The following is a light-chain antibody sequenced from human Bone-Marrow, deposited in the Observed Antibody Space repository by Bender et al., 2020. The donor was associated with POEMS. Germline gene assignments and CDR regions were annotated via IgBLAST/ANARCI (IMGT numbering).Light chain of an antibody. V-gene: IGLV3-1*01. Sequence: SYELTQPPSVSVSPGQTASIPCSGDKLRDKYVCWYQQKSGQPPVLVIYRDRVRPSGISERFSGSNSGYTATLTISGTQTMDEADYYCSVWDDNLNGVFGGGTKLTVL. J-gene: IGLJ3*02. CDR3: SVWDDNLNGV. CDR2: RDR. CDR1: KLRDKY.